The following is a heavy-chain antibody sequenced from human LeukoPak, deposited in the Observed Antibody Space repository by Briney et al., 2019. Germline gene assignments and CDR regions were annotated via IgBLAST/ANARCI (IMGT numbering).Heavy chain of an antibody. D-gene: IGHD3-3*01. CDR2: LNPSGGSS. CDR3: ARDQRFLEWLLLD. J-gene: IGHJ4*02. Sequence: ASVKVSCKASGYTVTSYYMHWVRQAPGQGLEWMAILNPSGGSSNYAQKFQGRATLTRATSTGTVYMELSSLRSEDTAVYYCARDQRFLEWLLLDWGQGTLVTVSS. CDR1: GYTVTSYY. V-gene: IGHV1-46*01.